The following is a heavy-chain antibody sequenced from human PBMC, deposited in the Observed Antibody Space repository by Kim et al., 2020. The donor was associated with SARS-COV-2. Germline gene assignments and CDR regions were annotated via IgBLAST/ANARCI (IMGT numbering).Heavy chain of an antibody. V-gene: IGHV3-43*02. D-gene: IGHD4-4*01. CDR2: ISGDGGST. J-gene: IGHJ6*02. CDR3: AKALYSNYGDYYYYYYGMDV. Sequence: GGSLRLSCAASGFTFDDYAMHWVRQAPGKGLEWVSLISGDGGSTYYADSVKGRFTISRDNSKNSLYLQMNSLRTEDTALYYCAKALYSNYGDYYYYYYGMDVLGQGTTVTVSS. CDR1: GFTFDDYA.